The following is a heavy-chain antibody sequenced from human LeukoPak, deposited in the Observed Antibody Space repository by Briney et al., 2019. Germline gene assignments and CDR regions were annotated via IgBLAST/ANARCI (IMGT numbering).Heavy chain of an antibody. V-gene: IGHV3-53*01. CDR2: IYSGTT. Sequence: PGGSLRLSCTVSGFTVSSNSMSWVRQAPGKGLEWVSFIYSGTTHYSDSVKGRFTISRDNSKNTLYLQMNSLRAEDTAVYYCARDALPYYYGSGSYWAFDIWGQGTMVTVSS. J-gene: IGHJ3*02. CDR3: ARDALPYYYGSGSYWAFDI. CDR1: GFTVSSNS. D-gene: IGHD3-10*01.